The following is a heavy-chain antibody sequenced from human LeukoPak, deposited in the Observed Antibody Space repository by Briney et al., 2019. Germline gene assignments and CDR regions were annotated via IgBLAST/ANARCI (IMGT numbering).Heavy chain of an antibody. V-gene: IGHV3-23*01. CDR2: ISGSGGST. Sequence: PGGSLRLSCAASGFTFSSYAMSWVRQAPGKGLEWVSAISGSGGSTYYADSVKGRFTISRDNSKNTLYLQMNSLRAEDTAVYYCAKGPMSNYYDSSGYLDYYCYYGMDVWGQGTTVTVSS. D-gene: IGHD3-22*01. CDR3: AKGPMSNYYDSSGYLDYYCYYGMDV. CDR1: GFTFSSYA. J-gene: IGHJ6*02.